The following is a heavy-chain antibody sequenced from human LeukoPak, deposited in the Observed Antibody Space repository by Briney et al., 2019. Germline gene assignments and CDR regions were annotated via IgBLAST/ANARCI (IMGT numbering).Heavy chain of an antibody. CDR3: ARDQEGFDY. J-gene: IGHJ4*02. V-gene: IGHV1-46*01. CDR1: GYTFTSNY. CDR2: IYPRDGST. Sequence: GASVKVSCKASGYTFTSNYIHWVRQAPGQGLEWMGMIYPRDGSTSYAQKFQGRVTVTRDTSTSTVHMELSGLRSEDTAVYYCARDQEGFDYWGQGILVTVSS.